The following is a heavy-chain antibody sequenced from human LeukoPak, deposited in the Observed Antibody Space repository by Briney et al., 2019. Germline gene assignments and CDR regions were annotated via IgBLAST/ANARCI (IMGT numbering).Heavy chain of an antibody. J-gene: IGHJ5*02. Sequence: SETLSLTCTVSGGSISSYYWSWIRQPAGKGLEWIGRIYTSGSTNYNPSLKNRVTMSVDTSKNQFSLKLSSVTAADTAVYYCARDIYVWGSYRSEDWFDPWGQGTLVTVSS. CDR1: GGSISSYY. CDR2: IYTSGST. V-gene: IGHV4-4*07. CDR3: ARDIYVWGSYRSEDWFDP. D-gene: IGHD3-16*02.